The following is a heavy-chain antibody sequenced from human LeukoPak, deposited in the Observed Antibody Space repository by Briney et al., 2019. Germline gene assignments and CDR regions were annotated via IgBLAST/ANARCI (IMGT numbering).Heavy chain of an antibody. V-gene: IGHV4-59*01. J-gene: IGHJ4*02. CDR3: ARDKQPGDY. CDR1: GFTFSTYG. D-gene: IGHD5-18*01. Sequence: AGGSLRLSCAASGFTFSTYGMHWIRQPPGKGLEWLGYIFYSGGTHYNPSLKSRVTISVDTSKNQFSLKLSSVTAADTAVYYCARDKQPGDYWGQGTLVTVSS. CDR2: IFYSGGT.